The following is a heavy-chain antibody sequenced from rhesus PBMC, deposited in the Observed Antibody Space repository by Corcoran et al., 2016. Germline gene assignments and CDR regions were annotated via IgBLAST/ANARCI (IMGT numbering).Heavy chain of an antibody. J-gene: IGHJ6*01. CDR3: ARAGVFWTGFYGLDS. CDR2: IYVRGGSP. V-gene: IGHV4-160*01. Sequence: QVQLQESGPGVVKPSETLSLTCTVSGGSISGYYWSWIRQPPGKGLEWIEGIYVRGGSPDYNPSLKSRVTISKDTSKNQFSLKLGSVTAADTAVYYCARAGVFWTGFYGLDSWGQGVVVTVSS. D-gene: IGHD3-3*01. CDR1: GGSISGYY.